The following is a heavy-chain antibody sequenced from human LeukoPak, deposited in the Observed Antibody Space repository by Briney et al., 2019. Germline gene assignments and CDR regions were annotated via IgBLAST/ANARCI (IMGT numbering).Heavy chain of an antibody. V-gene: IGHV3-21*01. CDR1: GFTFSSYS. CDR3: AREAYYYGSGSHDY. Sequence: GGSLRLSCAASGFTFSSYSMNWVRHAPGKWLEWVSSISSSSTYIYYADSVKGRFTISRDNAKNSLYLQMNSLRAEDTAVYYCAREAYYYGSGSHDYWGQGTLVTVSS. CDR2: ISSSSTYI. J-gene: IGHJ4*02. D-gene: IGHD3-10*01.